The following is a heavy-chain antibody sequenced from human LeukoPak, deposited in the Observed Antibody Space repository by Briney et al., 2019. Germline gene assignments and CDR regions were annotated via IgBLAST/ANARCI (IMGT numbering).Heavy chain of an antibody. D-gene: IGHD3-10*01. CDR3: ASEPGHYYGSGSYYIGGY. J-gene: IGHJ4*02. V-gene: IGHV3-21*01. CDR1: GFTFSSYR. Sequence: GGSLRLSCVASGFTFSSYRMDWVRQAPGKGLEWVSSISGTGSYVYYADSVKGRFTISRDNAKNSLYLQMNSLRAEDTAVYYCASEPGHYYGSGSYYIGGYWGQGTLVTVSS. CDR2: ISGTGSYV.